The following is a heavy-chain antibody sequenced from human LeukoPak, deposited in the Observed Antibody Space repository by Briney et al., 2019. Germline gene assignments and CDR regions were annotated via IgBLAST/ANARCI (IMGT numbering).Heavy chain of an antibody. CDR3: ARDDGFSCYSY. J-gene: IGHJ4*02. D-gene: IGHD3/OR15-3a*01. CDR2: MNLDGSEK. V-gene: IGHV3-7*01. Sequence: GGSLRLSCVGSGFAFSTSAMHWVRQAPGKGLEWVANMNLDGSEKYYVDSVKGRFIISRDNAKNSLFLQMNSLIAEDTAVYYCARDDGFSCYSYWGQGTLVTVSS. CDR1: GFAFSTSA.